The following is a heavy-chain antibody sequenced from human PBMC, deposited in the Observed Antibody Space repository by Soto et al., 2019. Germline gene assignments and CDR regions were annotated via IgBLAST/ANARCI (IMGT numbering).Heavy chain of an antibody. CDR1: GFTFSDYY. D-gene: IGHD6-6*01. J-gene: IGHJ6*02. CDR2: ISSSSRTT. CDR3: ERDVYRYSRSSTEDV. V-gene: IGHV3-11*06. Sequence: GGSLRLSCAASGFTFSDYYMSWIRQAPGKGLDWVAYISSSSRTTKYGDSVKGRFTISRDNAKNSLFLQMNSLRGEDTAVYYCERDVYRYSRSSTEDVWGQGTTVTVYS.